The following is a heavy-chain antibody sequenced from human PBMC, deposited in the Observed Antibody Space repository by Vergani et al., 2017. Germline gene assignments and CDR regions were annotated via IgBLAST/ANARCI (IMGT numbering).Heavy chain of an antibody. CDR2: INPSSGGT. J-gene: IGHJ4*02. CDR1: GYTFSNYY. D-gene: IGHD1-26*01. Sequence: QVQLVQSGAEVRKPGASVKVSCTSSGYTFSNYYMHWVRQAPGQGLEWMGSINPSSGGTNYAPKFQGRVTMVRNTSISTVYMELSGLNADDTAVYFCARTGMGATTDYWGQGTLVIVSS. CDR3: ARTGMGATTDY. V-gene: IGHV1-2*02.